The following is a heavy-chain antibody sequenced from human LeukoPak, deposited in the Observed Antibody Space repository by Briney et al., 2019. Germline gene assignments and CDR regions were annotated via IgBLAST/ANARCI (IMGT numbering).Heavy chain of an antibody. Sequence: RASVKVSCKASGYTFTSYYMHWVRQAPGQGLEWMGIINPGGGSTSYAQKFQGRVTMTRDTSTSTVYMELSSLRSEDTAVYYCARARAPARPNNWFDPWGQGTLVTVSS. CDR2: INPGGGST. V-gene: IGHV1-46*01. CDR3: ARARAPARPNNWFDP. D-gene: IGHD6-6*01. J-gene: IGHJ5*02. CDR1: GYTFTSYY.